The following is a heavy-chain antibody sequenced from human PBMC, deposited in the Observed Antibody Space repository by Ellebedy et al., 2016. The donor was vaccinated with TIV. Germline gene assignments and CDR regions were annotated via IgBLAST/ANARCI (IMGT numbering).Heavy chain of an antibody. CDR1: GFTFKNYE. D-gene: IGHD6-13*01. V-gene: IGHV3-69-1*01. CDR2: ISSRSTT. J-gene: IGHJ1*01. Sequence: PGGSLRLSCAASGFTFKNYEMHWVRQAPGKGLEWVSYISSRSTTVYADSVKGRFTISRDNAQESLYLQLKDLRAEDTAIYYCAGSLYSSAWFWGQGTLVTVSS. CDR3: AGSLYSSAWF.